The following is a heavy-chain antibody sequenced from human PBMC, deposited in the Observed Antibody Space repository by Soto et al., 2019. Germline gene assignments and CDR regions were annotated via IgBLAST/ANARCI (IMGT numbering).Heavy chain of an antibody. J-gene: IGHJ3*02. D-gene: IGHD3-16*01. CDR1: GFTFSNAW. V-gene: IGHV3-74*01. CDR2: IKSKTDGSST. Sequence: GGSLRLSCAASGFTFSNAWMSWVRQAPGKGLEWVGRIKSKTDGSSTSYADSVKGRFTISRDNAKNTLYLQMNSLRAEDTAVYYCAKEYYEINPYPQTDGLDIWGQGTMVTVSS. CDR3: AKEYYEINPYPQTDGLDI.